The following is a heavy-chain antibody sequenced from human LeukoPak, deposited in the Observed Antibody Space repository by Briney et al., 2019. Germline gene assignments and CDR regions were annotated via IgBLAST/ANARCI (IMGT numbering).Heavy chain of an antibody. CDR2: INPNSGGT. J-gene: IGHJ6*02. Sequence: ASVKVSCKASGYTFTGYYMHWVRQAPGQGLEWMGWINPNSGGTNYQGRVTMTRDTSISTAYMELSRLRSDDTAVYYCARDLAVVVPAAIRAEYYYYGMDVWGQGTTVTDSS. CDR3: ARDLAVVVPAAIRAEYYYYGMDV. D-gene: IGHD2-2*02. CDR1: GYTFTGYY. V-gene: IGHV1-2*02.